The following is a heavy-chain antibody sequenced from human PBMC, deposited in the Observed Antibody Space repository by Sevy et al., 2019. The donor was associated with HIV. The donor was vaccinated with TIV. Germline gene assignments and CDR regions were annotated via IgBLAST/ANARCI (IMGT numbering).Heavy chain of an antibody. Sequence: GGSLRLSCAAPGFTFSSYGMHWVRQAPGKGLEWVAVISYDGSNKYYADSVKGRFTISRDNSKNTLYLQMNSLRAEDTAVYYCAKIPIPGDAFDIWGQGTMVTVSS. D-gene: IGHD2-21*01. CDR2: ISYDGSNK. CDR3: AKIPIPGDAFDI. J-gene: IGHJ3*02. CDR1: GFTFSSYG. V-gene: IGHV3-30*18.